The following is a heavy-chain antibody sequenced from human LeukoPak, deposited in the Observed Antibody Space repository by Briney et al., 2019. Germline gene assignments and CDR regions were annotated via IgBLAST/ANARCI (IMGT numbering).Heavy chain of an antibody. CDR2: IIPILGTA. Sequence: GASVKVSCKASGGTFSSYAISWVRQAPGQGLEWMGGIIPILGTANYAQKFQGRVTMTRNTSISTAYLELSSLRSEDTAVYYCARGGALGGSSNFYYYYYGMHVWGEGTTVTVSS. J-gene: IGHJ6*04. CDR3: ARGGALGGSSNFYYYYYGMHV. V-gene: IGHV1-69*10. D-gene: IGHD6-6*01. CDR1: GGTFSSYA.